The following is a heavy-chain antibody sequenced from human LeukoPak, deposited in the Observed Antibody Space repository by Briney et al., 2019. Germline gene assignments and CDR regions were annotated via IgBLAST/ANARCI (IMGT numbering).Heavy chain of an antibody. V-gene: IGHV3-7*01. CDR2: IKQDGSEK. Sequence: GGSLRLSCAASGFTFSSYWMSWVRQAPGKGLEWVANIKQDGSEKYYVDSVKGRFTISRDNAKNSLYLQMNSLRAEDTAVYYCARDWYKGGYHDSSGYSSWFDPWGQGTLVTVSS. J-gene: IGHJ5*02. CDR3: ARDWYKGGYHDSSGYSSWFDP. CDR1: GFTFSSYW. D-gene: IGHD3-22*01.